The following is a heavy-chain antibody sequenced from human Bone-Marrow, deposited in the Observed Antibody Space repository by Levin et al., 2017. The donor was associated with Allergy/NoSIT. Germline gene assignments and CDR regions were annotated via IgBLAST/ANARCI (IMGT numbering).Heavy chain of an antibody. CDR3: ARPNLHRAFDI. V-gene: IGHV1-2*03. J-gene: IGHJ3*02. D-gene: IGHD1-14*01. Sequence: LEASVKVSCKASGYTFTGYFMHWVRQAPGQGPEWMGWINPNNGGTRYAQKFQGRVTMTRDTSIGTAYMELSRLTSDDTAVYYCARPNLHRAFDIWGQGTLVTVSS. CDR1: GYTFTGYF. CDR2: INPNNGGT.